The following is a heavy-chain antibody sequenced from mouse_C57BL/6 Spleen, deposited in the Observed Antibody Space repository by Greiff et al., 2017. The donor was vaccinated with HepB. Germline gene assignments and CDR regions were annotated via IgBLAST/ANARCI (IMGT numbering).Heavy chain of an antibody. CDR2: ISYDGSN. Sequence: EVQLVESGPGLVKPSQSLSLTCSVTGYSITSGYYWNWIRQFPGNKLEWMGYISYDGSNNYNPSLKNRISITRDTSKNQFFLKLNSVTTEDTATYYCAIEGYYYGSSPWFAYWGQGTLVTVSA. V-gene: IGHV3-6*01. CDR3: AIEGYYYGSSPWFAY. D-gene: IGHD1-1*01. J-gene: IGHJ3*01. CDR1: GYSITSGYY.